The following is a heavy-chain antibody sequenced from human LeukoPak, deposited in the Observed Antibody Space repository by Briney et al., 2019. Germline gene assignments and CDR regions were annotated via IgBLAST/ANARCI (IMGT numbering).Heavy chain of an antibody. CDR1: GFTFSSYG. V-gene: IGHV3-21*01. CDR3: ARDPVGVRYSSGPGAKFDY. Sequence: PGGSLRLSCAASGFTFSSYGMNWVRQAPGKGLEWVSSISSSSSYIYYADSVKGRFTISRDNAKNSLYLQMNSLRAEDTAVYYCARDPVGVRYSSGPGAKFDYWGQGTLVTVSS. J-gene: IGHJ4*02. D-gene: IGHD6-19*01. CDR2: ISSSSSYI.